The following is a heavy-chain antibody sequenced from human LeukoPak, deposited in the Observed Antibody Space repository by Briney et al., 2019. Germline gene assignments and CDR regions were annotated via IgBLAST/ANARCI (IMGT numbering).Heavy chain of an antibody. J-gene: IGHJ4*02. Sequence: SGGSLRLSCAAPGFTFSSYAMSWVRQAPGKGLEWVSAISGSGGSTYYADSVKGRFTISRDNSKNTLYLQMNSLRAEDTAVYYCAKVTDSSSAGSDYWGQGTLVTVSS. CDR3: AKVTDSSSAGSDY. V-gene: IGHV3-23*01. CDR1: GFTFSSYA. D-gene: IGHD6-6*01. CDR2: ISGSGGST.